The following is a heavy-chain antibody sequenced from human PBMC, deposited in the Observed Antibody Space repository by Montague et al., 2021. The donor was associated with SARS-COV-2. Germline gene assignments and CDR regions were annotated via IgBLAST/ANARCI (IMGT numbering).Heavy chain of an antibody. V-gene: IGHV4-59*08. CDR3: ERHGCSSGCHRCGFDP. J-gene: IGHJ5*02. CDR1: GGAMSSYY. D-gene: IGHD6-19*01. CDR2: IYYSGST. Sequence: SETLSLTCTVSGGAMSSYYCSWIRQPPGKGLEWFGYIYYSGSTSXNPSLNIRVTISVDTSKNQFSLKLSSVTAADTAAYYCERHGCSSGCHRCGFDPWGQGTLVTVSS.